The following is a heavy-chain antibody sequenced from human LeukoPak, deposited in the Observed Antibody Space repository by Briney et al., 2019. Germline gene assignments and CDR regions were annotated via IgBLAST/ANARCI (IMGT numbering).Heavy chain of an antibody. CDR1: GGSTSSYY. J-gene: IGHJ5*02. CDR2: IYYSGST. V-gene: IGHV4-59*01. D-gene: IGHD1-1*01. CDR3: ARAELERDNWFDP. Sequence: SETLSLTCTVSGGSTSSYYWSWIRQPPGKGLEWIGYIYYSGSTNYNPSLKSRVTISVDTSKNQFSLKLSSVTAADTAVYYCARAELERDNWFDPWGQGTLVTVSS.